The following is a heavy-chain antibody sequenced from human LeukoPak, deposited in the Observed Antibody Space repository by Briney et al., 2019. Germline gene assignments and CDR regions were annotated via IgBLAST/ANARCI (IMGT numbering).Heavy chain of an antibody. J-gene: IGHJ5*02. Sequence: ASLKVSCKASGYTFTGYYMHWVRQAPGQGLEWMGWINPNSGGTNYAQKFQGRVTMTRDTSISTAYMELSRLRSDDTAVYYCARGGYYGSGSTWTWGQGTLVTVSS. CDR2: INPNSGGT. CDR1: GYTFTGYY. D-gene: IGHD3-10*01. V-gene: IGHV1-2*02. CDR3: ARGGYYGSGSTWT.